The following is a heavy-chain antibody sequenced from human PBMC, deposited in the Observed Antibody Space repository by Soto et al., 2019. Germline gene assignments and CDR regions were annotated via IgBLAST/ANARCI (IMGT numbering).Heavy chain of an antibody. CDR2: IIPLFGTL. V-gene: IGHV1-69*06. Sequence: LCWEACGEGFDNSFICWVRHYNRQGLEWMGTIIPLFGTLNYAQKLQGRVTLSADRSTSTAYMELSSLRSDDTAVYYFASGSLYGSESSAVAYRVKGTPVTVSS. J-gene: IGHJ4*01. CDR3: ASGSLYGSESSAVAY. D-gene: IGHD3-10*01. CDR1: GEGFDNSF.